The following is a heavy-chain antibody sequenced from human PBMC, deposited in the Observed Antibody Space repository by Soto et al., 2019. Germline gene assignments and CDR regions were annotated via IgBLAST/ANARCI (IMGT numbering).Heavy chain of an antibody. D-gene: IGHD2-2*01. V-gene: IGHV3-21*01. CDR3: VRNSSRLVY. CDR1: GFTFNSYS. CDR2: ITSDTTFT. J-gene: IGHJ4*02. Sequence: EVQLVETGGGLVKPGGSLRVSCAASGFTFNSYSMAWVRQAPGKGLEWVSSITSDTTFTLYADSVKGRFTMSRDNAKNSLYLQMSSLRVEDTAVYYCVRNSSRLVYWGQGAPVTVSS.